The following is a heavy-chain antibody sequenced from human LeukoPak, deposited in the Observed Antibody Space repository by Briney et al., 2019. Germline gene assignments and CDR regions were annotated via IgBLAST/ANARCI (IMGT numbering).Heavy chain of an antibody. Sequence: ASVKVSCKASGYTFTSYAMHWVRQAPGQRLEWMGWINAGNGNTKYSQKFQGRVTMTRDTSISTAYMELSRLRSDDTAVYYCARELKITIFGVVINNWFDPWGQGTLVTVSS. CDR2: INAGNGNT. CDR3: ARELKITIFGVVINNWFDP. V-gene: IGHV1-3*01. D-gene: IGHD3-3*01. CDR1: GYTFTSYA. J-gene: IGHJ5*02.